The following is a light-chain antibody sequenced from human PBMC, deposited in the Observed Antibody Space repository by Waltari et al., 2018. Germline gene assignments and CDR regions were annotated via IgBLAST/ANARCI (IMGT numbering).Light chain of an antibody. CDR3: LQRNNWPPT. J-gene: IGKJ1*01. CDR2: DTS. V-gene: IGKV3-11*01. CDR1: QSVNIY. Sequence: LTQSPATLSLSPGERATLSCRASQSVNIYLTWYQQKPGQAPTLLIYDTSNRATGIPARFSGSGSGTDFTLTISSLEPEDFAVYYCLQRNNWPPTFGQGTKVEIK.